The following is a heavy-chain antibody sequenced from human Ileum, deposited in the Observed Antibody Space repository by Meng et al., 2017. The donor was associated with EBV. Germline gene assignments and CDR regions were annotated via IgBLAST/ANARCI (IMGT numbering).Heavy chain of an antibody. V-gene: IGHV4-39*07. Sequence: RPQEPGPGLVNPLGTLSHTVSLSGDFISNRYHYWNWIRRSPGKGLEWIASIYRSWSSYFDPSLKSRVSLSLDTSKNQFSLKLSSVTAADTALYYCARDPAYPRGLFDSWGQGILVTVSS. CDR2: IYRSWSS. D-gene: IGHD3-10*01. J-gene: IGHJ4*02. CDR3: ARDPAYPRGLFDS. CDR1: GDFISNRYHY.